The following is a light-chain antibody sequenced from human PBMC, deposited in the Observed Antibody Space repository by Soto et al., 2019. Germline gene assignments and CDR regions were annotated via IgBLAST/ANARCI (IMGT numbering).Light chain of an antibody. V-gene: IGKV3-15*01. J-gene: IGKJ1*01. CDR1: QSVSSN. Sequence: IVMAQSPATLSVSPGERATLSCRASQSVSSNLAWYQQKPGQAPRLLIYGASTRATGIPARFSGSGSGTEFTLTISSLQSEDFAFYYCQQYNNWPRTFGQGTKVDIK. CDR3: QQYNNWPRT. CDR2: GAS.